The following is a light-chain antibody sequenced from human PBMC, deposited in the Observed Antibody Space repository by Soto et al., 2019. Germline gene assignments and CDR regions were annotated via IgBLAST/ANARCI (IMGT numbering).Light chain of an antibody. CDR2: EVS. Sequence: QSALTKPASVSGSHGQSITIYCTGTSRDVGGYNYVSWYQQHPGKAPKLMIYEVSNRPSGVSNRSSGSKSGNTASLTISRLHAEDEADYYCSSSTSSSTRVFGGGTKLTVL. CDR1: SRDVGGYNY. CDR3: SSSTSSSTRV. V-gene: IGLV2-14*01. J-gene: IGLJ3*02.